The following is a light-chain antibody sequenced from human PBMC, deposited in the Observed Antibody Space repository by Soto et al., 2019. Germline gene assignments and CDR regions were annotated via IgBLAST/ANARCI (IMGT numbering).Light chain of an antibody. Sequence: DIVLTQSTAPLSLSPGERATLSCRCSQSVSSSYLAWYQQKPGQAPRLIIYGASSRATGIPDRFSGSGSGTDFTLTISRLEPEDVAVYYCQQYGSSSITFGQGTRLEI. CDR2: GAS. CDR3: QQYGSSSIT. J-gene: IGKJ5*01. CDR1: QSVSSSY. V-gene: IGKV3-20*01.